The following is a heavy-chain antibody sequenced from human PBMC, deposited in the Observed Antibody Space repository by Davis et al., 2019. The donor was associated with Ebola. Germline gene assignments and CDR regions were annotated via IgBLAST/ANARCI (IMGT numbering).Heavy chain of an antibody. J-gene: IGHJ6*03. V-gene: IGHV3-64D*06. CDR3: VKFDYYYMDV. Sequence: GESLKISCSASGFTFSSYAMHWVRQAPGKGLEYVSAINSNGGSTYYADSVKGRFTISRDNSKNTLYLQMSSLRAEDTAVYYCVKFDYYYMDVWGKGTTVTVSS. CDR2: INSNGGST. CDR1: GFTFSSYA.